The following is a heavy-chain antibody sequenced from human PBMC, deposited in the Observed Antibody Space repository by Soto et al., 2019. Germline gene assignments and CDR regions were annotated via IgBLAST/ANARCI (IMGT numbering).Heavy chain of an antibody. CDR3: AKDHGPKRGSYGSNY. CDR1: GFTFSSYG. D-gene: IGHD1-26*01. V-gene: IGHV3-30*18. J-gene: IGHJ4*02. CDR2: ISYDGSNK. Sequence: QVQLVESGGGVVQPGRSLRLSCAASGFTFSSYGMHWVRQAPGKGLEWVAVISYDGSNKYYADSVKGRFTISRDNSKNTLYLQMNSLRAEDTAVYYCAKDHGPKRGSYGSNYWGQGTLVTVSS.